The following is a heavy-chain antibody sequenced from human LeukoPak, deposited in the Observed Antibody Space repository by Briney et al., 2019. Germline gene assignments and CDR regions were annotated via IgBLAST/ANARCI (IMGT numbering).Heavy chain of an antibody. V-gene: IGHV4-59*04. CDR1: GGSISSYH. Sequence: SETLSLTCTVSGGSISSYHWSWTRQSPGKGLEWIGSIHYSGSSYYNPSLKSRVFISVDTSKSQFFLRVSSVTVADTAIYYCARQQGYYDFETATAFPPYYFDSWGQGTLVTSSS. D-gene: IGHD3-3*01. J-gene: IGHJ4*02. CDR3: ARQQGYYDFETATAFPPYYFDS. CDR2: IHYSGSS.